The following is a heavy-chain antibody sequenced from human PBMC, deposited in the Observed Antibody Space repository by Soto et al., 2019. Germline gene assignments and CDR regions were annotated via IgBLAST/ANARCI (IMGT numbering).Heavy chain of an antibody. CDR3: ATLLRSTYDMDV. J-gene: IGHJ6*02. V-gene: IGHV4-4*02. CDR1: GGSISSSNC. D-gene: IGHD3-3*01. Sequence: SETLSLTCAVSGGSISSSNCWTWVRQPPGKGLEWIGDIYHSGSTNYNPSLKSRVTISVDKSKNQFSLKVSSVTAADTAVYYCATLLRSTYDMDVWGQGTTVTVSS. CDR2: IYHSGST.